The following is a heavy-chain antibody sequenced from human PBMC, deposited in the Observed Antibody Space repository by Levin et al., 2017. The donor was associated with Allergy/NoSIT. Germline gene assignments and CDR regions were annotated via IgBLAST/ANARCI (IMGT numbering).Heavy chain of an antibody. D-gene: IGHD6-13*01. J-gene: IGHJ6*03. CDR2: IYYSGST. Sequence: SETLSLTCTVSGGSISSSSYYWGWIRQPPGKGLEWIGSIYYSGSTYYNPSLKSRVTISVDTSKNQFSLKLSSVTAADTAVYYCARLTGSSSWSDYYYDYMDVWGKGTTVTVSS. CDR3: ARLTGSSSWSDYYYDYMDV. CDR1: GGSISSSSYY. V-gene: IGHV4-39*01.